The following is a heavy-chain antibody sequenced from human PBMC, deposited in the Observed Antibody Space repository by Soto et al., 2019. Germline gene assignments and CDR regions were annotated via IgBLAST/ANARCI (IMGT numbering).Heavy chain of an antibody. CDR1: GFTFSSYG. V-gene: IGHV3-33*01. D-gene: IGHD3-22*01. CDR3: ARGRSVYYYDSSGDAFDI. CDR2: IWYDGSNK. J-gene: IGHJ3*02. Sequence: HPGGSLRLSCAASGFTFSSYGMHWVRQTPGKGLEWVAVIWYDGSNKYYADSVKGRFTISRDNSKNTLYLQMNSLRAEDTAVYYCARGRSVYYYDSSGDAFDIWGQGTMVTVSS.